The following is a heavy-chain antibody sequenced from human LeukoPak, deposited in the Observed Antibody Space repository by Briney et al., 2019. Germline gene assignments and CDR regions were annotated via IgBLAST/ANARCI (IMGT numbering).Heavy chain of an antibody. J-gene: IGHJ4*02. D-gene: IGHD6-13*01. V-gene: IGHV3-11*05. CDR3: ARDVAAAGGIDY. Sequence: AGGSLRLFCAASGFTFSDYYMSWIRQAPGKGLEWVSYISSSSSYTNYADSVKGRFTISRDNAKNSLYLQMNSLRAEDTDVYYCARDVAAAGGIDYWGQGTLVTVSS. CDR2: ISSSSSYT. CDR1: GFTFSDYY.